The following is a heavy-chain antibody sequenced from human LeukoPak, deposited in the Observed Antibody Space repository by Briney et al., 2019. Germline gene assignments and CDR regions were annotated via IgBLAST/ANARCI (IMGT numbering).Heavy chain of an antibody. D-gene: IGHD6-6*01. V-gene: IGHV1-2*02. CDR1: GYTFTGYY. CDR2: INPNSGGT. J-gene: IGHJ3*02. Sequence: VASVKVSCKASGYTFTGYYMHWVRQAPGQGLEWMGWINPNSGGTNYAQKFQGRVTMTRDTSISTAYMELSRLRSDDTAVYYCARGDSSSARGAFDIWGQGTMVTVSS. CDR3: ARGDSSSARGAFDI.